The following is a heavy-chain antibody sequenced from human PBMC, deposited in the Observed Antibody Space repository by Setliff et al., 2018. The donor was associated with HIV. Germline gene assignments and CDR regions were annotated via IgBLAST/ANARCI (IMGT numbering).Heavy chain of an antibody. V-gene: IGHV3-9*03. CDR2: ISWNSGSI. CDR1: GFTFDDYA. D-gene: IGHD6-13*01. J-gene: IGHJ4*02. CDR3: AKDRGAAAGPYYFDF. Sequence: PGGSLRLSCAASGFTFDDYAMHWVRQAPGKGLEWVSGISWNSGSIYYADSVKGRFSTSRDNAKNSLYLQMNSLRTEDMALYYCAKDRGAAAGPYYFDFWGQGTLVTVSS.